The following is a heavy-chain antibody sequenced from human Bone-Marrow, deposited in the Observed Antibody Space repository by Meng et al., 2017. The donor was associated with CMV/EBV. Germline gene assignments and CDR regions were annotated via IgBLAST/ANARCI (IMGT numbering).Heavy chain of an antibody. D-gene: IGHD2-21*01. V-gene: IGHV4-38-2*02. Sequence: SETLSLTCTVSGYSISSGYYWGWIRQPPGKGLEWIGSIYHSGSTYYNPSLKSRVTISVDTSKNQFSLKLSSVTAADTAVYYCASLYCGGDCYPDYWGQGTLVTVSS. J-gene: IGHJ4*02. CDR2: IYHSGST. CDR1: GYSISSGYY. CDR3: ASLYCGGDCYPDY.